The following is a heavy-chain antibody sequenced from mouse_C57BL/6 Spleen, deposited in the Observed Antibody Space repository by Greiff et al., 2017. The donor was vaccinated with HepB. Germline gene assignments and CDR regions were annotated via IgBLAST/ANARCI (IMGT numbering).Heavy chain of an antibody. CDR1: GYTFTSYW. J-gene: IGHJ4*01. CDR2: IYPGSGST. V-gene: IGHV1-55*01. Sequence: QVHVKQPGAELVKPGASVKMSCKASGYTFTSYWITWVKQRPGQGLEWIGDIYPGSGSTNYNEKFKSKATLTVDTSSSTAYMQLSSLTSEDSAVYYCAGTVVAYYYAMDYWGQGTSVTVSS. D-gene: IGHD1-1*01. CDR3: AGTVVAYYYAMDY.